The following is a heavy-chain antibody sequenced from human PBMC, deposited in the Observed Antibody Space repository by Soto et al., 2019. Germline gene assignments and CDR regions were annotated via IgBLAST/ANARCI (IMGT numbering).Heavy chain of an antibody. CDR2: SNAYNGNT. J-gene: IGHJ4*02. D-gene: IGHD2-15*01. V-gene: IGHV1-18*01. CDR1: SYSFTIFG. CDR3: ATGAAGVAAHVI. Sequence: VQVCCKAASYSFTIFGVNWVGQSPGQWREWMGCSNAYNGNTNYAQKFQGRVTMTADTATSTAYMEVRSLRSDDTAVYYCATGAAGVAAHVIWGQGPLVTVSS.